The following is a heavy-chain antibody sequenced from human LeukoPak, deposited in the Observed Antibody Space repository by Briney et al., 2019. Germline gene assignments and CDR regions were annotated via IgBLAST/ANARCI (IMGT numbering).Heavy chain of an antibody. D-gene: IGHD5-24*01. CDR1: GDSIDSSSFY. Sequence: SETLSLTCTVSGDSIDSSSFYWGWIRQPPGKGLEWIGEINHSGSTNYNPSLKSRVTISVDTSTNQFSLRLSSVTAADTAVYYCRCERGEGSWLQYFRRDAFDIWGQGTMVTVSS. CDR2: INHSGST. J-gene: IGHJ3*02. V-gene: IGHV4-39*07. CDR3: RCERGEGSWLQYFRRDAFDI.